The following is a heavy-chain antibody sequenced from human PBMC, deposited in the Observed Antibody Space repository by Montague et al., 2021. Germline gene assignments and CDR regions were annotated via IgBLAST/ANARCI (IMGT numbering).Heavy chain of an antibody. Sequence: SETLSLTCAVSGVSISNTYWWTWVRQSPGKGLEWIGEISVGGTTNYNSSFKSRVTMSIDRPKNHFSLSLTSVTAADTAVYYCATVFILTGYTWDHWGQGTLVTVSS. CDR1: GVSISNTYW. J-gene: IGHJ4*02. D-gene: IGHD3-9*01. V-gene: IGHV4-4*02. CDR2: ISVGGTT. CDR3: ATVFILTGYTWDH.